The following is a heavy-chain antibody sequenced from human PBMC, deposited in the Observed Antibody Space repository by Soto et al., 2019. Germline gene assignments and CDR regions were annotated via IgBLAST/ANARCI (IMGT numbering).Heavy chain of an antibody. J-gene: IGHJ4*02. CDR2: IDWDDDK. V-gene: IGHV2-70*01. Sequence: SGPTLVNPTQTLTLTCTFSGFSLSTSGMCVSWIRQPPGKALEWLALIDWDDDKYYSTPLKTRLTISKDTSKNQVVLTMTNMDPVDTATYYCARSRCDILTGYYFDYWGQGTLVTVSS. D-gene: IGHD3-9*01. CDR1: GFSLSTSGMC. CDR3: ARSRCDILTGYYFDY.